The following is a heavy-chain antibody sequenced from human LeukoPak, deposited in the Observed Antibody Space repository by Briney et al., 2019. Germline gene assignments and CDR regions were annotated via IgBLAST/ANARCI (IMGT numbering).Heavy chain of an antibody. Sequence: SETLSLTCAVSGYSISSGYYWGWIRQPPGKGLEWIGSIYHSGSTYYNPSLKSRVTISVDTSKNQFSLKLSSVTAADTAVYYCASGYDLSYFYYWGQGTLVTVSS. D-gene: IGHD5-12*01. CDR1: GYSISSGYY. CDR2: IYHSGST. J-gene: IGHJ4*02. CDR3: ASGYDLSYFYY. V-gene: IGHV4-38-2*01.